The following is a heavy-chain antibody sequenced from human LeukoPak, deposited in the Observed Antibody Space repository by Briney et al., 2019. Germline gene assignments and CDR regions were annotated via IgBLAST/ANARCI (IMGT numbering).Heavy chain of an antibody. CDR2: ISGSGGST. D-gene: IGHD3-10*01. Sequence: TGGSLRLSCAASEFTFSNCAMNWVRQAPGKGLEWVSGISGSGGSTYYADSVKGRFTISRDNSKNTLYLQMNSLRAGDTAVFYCAKSRGYYGSGSYIDSWGQGTLVTVSS. V-gene: IGHV3-23*01. J-gene: IGHJ4*02. CDR3: AKSRGYYGSGSYIDS. CDR1: EFTFSNCA.